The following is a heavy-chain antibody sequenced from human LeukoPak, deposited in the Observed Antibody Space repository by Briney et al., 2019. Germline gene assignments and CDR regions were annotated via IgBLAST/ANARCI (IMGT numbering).Heavy chain of an antibody. D-gene: IGHD6-13*01. J-gene: IGHJ4*02. CDR1: GGSISSYY. V-gene: IGHV4-59*08. Sequence: SETLSLTCTVSGGSISSYYWSWIRQPPGKGLEWIGYIYYSGSTNYNPSLKSRVTISVDTSKNQFSLKLSSVTAADTAVYYCARSKGIAAPVHSNFNFDYWGQGTLVTVSS. CDR2: IYYSGST. CDR3: ARSKGIAAPVHSNFNFDY.